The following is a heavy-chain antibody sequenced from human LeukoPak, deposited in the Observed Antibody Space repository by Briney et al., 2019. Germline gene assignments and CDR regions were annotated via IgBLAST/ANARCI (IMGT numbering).Heavy chain of an antibody. CDR1: GYTFTGYY. D-gene: IGHD5-18*01. V-gene: IGHV1-2*02. Sequence: AASVNVSCKASGYTFTGYYMHWVRQAPGQGLEWMGWINPNSGGTNYAQKFQGRVTMTRDTSISTAYTELSRLRSDDTAVYYCARARGYSYGYYYYYYMDVWGKGTTVTISS. CDR2: INPNSGGT. J-gene: IGHJ6*03. CDR3: ARARGYSYGYYYYYYMDV.